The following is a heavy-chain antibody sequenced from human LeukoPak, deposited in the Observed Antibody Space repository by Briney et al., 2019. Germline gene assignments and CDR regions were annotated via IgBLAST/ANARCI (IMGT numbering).Heavy chain of an antibody. CDR1: GFTVSSNY. V-gene: IGHV3-53*01. CDR3: ARLLVVPADNWFDP. CDR2: IYSGGST. J-gene: IGHJ5*02. D-gene: IGHD2-2*01. Sequence: GGSLRLSCAASGFTVSSNYMSWVRQAPGKGLEWVSVIYSGGSTYYADSVKGRFTISRDNSKNTLYLQMNGLRAEDTAVYYCARLLVVPADNWFDPWGQGTLVTVSS.